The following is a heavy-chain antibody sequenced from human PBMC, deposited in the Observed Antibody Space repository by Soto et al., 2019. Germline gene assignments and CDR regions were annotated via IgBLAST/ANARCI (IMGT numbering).Heavy chain of an antibody. Sequence: QLQLQESGSGLVKPSQTLSLTCAVSGGSISSGDYCWSWLRQPPGQGLEWIGYIYRSGSIYYNPYLSIRVPGSVYRSKDQFSRKLTSVTAADTAVYYCARARGLGAVAGGYWGQGTLVTVSS. CDR3: ARARGLGAVAGGY. CDR1: GGSISSGDYC. V-gene: IGHV4-30-2*01. D-gene: IGHD6-19*01. J-gene: IGHJ4*02. CDR2: IYRSGSI.